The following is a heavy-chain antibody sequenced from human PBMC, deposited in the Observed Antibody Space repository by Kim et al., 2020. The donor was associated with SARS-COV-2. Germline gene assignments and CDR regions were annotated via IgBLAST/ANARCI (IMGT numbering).Heavy chain of an antibody. V-gene: IGHV4-30-2*05. Sequence: PKSRVTISGDTSKNQFSLKLRSVTAADTAVYYCARTKRITIFGVVQWFDPWGQGTLVTVSS. D-gene: IGHD3-3*01. CDR3: ARTKRITIFGVVQWFDP. J-gene: IGHJ5*02.